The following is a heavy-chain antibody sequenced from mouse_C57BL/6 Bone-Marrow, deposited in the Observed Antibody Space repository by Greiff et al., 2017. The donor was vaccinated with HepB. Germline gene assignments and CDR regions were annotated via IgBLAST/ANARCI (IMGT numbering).Heavy chain of an antibody. V-gene: IGHV5-17*01. D-gene: IGHD3-1*01. CDR2: ISSGSSTI. CDR3: ASGWYFDV. J-gene: IGHJ1*03. Sequence: EVMLVESGGGLVKPGGSLKLSCAASGFTFSDYGMHWVRQAPEKGLEWVAYISSGSSTIYYADTVKGRFTISRDNAKNSLFLQMTSLRSEDTAMYYCASGWYFDVWAQGPRSPSPQ. CDR1: GFTFSDYG.